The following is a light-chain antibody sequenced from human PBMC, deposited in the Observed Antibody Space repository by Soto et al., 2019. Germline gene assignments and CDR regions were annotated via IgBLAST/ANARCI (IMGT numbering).Light chain of an antibody. CDR1: QRVSRD. V-gene: IGKV3D-15*01. Sequence: EIVMTQSPAALSVSPGERVTPSCRASQRVSRDLAWYQQKPGQAPRLLIYDTSTRATGVPARFSGSGSGTEFTLTISDLQSEDFAVYYCQQYNQWPPLTFGGGTKVDIK. J-gene: IGKJ4*01. CDR2: DTS. CDR3: QQYNQWPPLT.